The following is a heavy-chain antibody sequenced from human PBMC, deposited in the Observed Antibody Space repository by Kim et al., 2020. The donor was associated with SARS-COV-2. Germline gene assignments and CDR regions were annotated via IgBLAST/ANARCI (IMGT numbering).Heavy chain of an antibody. Sequence: VGSLRLSCAASGFTFSSSDLHWVRQAAGKGLEWVSAIGVGGDTYYPGSVKGRFTISRDNAKNSLYLQMNSLTVADTATYYCAREGSSAYGGSCDDWYFDL. D-gene: IGHD6-13*01. J-gene: IGHJ2*01. CDR1: GFTFSSSD. CDR3: AREGSSAYGGSCDDWYFDL. CDR2: IGVGGDT. V-gene: IGHV3-13*04.